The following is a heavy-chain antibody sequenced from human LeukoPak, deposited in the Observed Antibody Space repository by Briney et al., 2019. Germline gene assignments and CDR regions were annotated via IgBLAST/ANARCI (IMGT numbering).Heavy chain of an antibody. Sequence: GRSLRLSCAASGFTFSSYDMHWVRQAPGKGLGWVAVISYDGSNKYYADSVKGRFTISRDNSKNTLYLQMNSLRAEDTAVYYCAKEKAVAGTGGHYFDYWGQGTLVTVSS. CDR1: GFTFSSYD. V-gene: IGHV3-30*18. CDR3: AKEKAVAGTGGHYFDY. CDR2: ISYDGSNK. D-gene: IGHD6-19*01. J-gene: IGHJ4*02.